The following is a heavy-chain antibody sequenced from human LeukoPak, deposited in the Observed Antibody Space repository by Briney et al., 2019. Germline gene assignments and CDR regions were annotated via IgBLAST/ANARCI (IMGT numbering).Heavy chain of an antibody. J-gene: IGHJ4*02. Sequence: ASVKVSCKASGYTXTSYYMHWVRQAPGQGLEWMGIINPSGGSTSYAQKFQGRVTMTRDTSTCTVYMELSSLRSEDTAVYYCARESPREIPFDYWGQGTLVTVSS. CDR3: ARESPREIPFDY. V-gene: IGHV1-46*01. CDR2: INPSGGST. CDR1: GYTXTSYY.